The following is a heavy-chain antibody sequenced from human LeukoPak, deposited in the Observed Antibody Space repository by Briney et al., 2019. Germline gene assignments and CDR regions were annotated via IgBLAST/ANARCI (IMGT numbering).Heavy chain of an antibody. Sequence: SETLSLTCSVSGDSISSHYWSWIRKAPGRGLEWIADIYYSGSTNYNPSLKSRVTISIGTSKTQFSLNLTSVTAADTAVYYCARDLRVDMAISSTPYSYFYMDVWGKGTTVNVSS. V-gene: IGHV4-59*11. CDR1: GDSISSHY. CDR2: IYYSGST. CDR3: ARDLRVDMAISSTPYSYFYMDV. D-gene: IGHD5-24*01. J-gene: IGHJ6*03.